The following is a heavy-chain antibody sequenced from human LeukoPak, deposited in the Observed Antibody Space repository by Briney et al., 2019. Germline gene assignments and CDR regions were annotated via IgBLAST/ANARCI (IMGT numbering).Heavy chain of an antibody. Sequence: GSLRLSCAASGFTFISYSMNWVRQAPGKGLEWVSSINSSSSYIYYADSVKGRFTISRDNAKNSLYLQMNSLRAEDTALYYCARAIFGVAKNKRGMDVWGQGTTVTVSS. CDR2: INSSSSYI. CDR1: GFTFISYS. J-gene: IGHJ6*02. D-gene: IGHD3-3*01. CDR3: ARAIFGVAKNKRGMDV. V-gene: IGHV3-21*01.